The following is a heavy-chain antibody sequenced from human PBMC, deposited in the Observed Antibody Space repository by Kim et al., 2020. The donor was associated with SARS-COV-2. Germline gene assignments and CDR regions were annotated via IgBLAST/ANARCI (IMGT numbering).Heavy chain of an antibody. CDR3: ARTKPAVTALDSFDI. V-gene: IGHV3-21*04. Sequence: DPVKGRFSISRDNAKNSVNLQMNSLGADDTAIYYCARTKPAVTALDSFDIWGQGTVVTVSS. J-gene: IGHJ3*02. D-gene: IGHD2-2*01.